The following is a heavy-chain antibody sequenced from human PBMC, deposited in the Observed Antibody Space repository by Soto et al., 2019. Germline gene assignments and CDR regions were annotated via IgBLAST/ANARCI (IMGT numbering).Heavy chain of an antibody. Sequence: EVQLVESGGGLVQPGGSLRLSCAASGFTFSSYWMSWVRQAPGKGLEWVANIKQDGSEKYYVDSVKGRFTISRDNAKNYLYLEMNSLRAEDTAVYYCARGVGGYSYGGGAQDWGQGTLVTVSS. J-gene: IGHJ4*02. CDR3: ARGVGGYSYGGGAQD. CDR2: IKQDGSEK. CDR1: GFTFSSYW. V-gene: IGHV3-7*01. D-gene: IGHD5-18*01.